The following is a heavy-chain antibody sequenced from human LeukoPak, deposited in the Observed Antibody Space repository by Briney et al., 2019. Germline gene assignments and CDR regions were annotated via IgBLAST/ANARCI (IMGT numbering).Heavy chain of an antibody. CDR2: VSHDGTT. D-gene: IGHD3/OR15-3a*01. CDR3: ARLDCYDVVGCYNH. J-gene: IGHJ5*02. CDR1: GDSVTTYY. V-gene: IGHV4-59*08. Sequence: PSETLSLTCSVSGDSVTTYYWSWIRQPPGKGLEWIGYVSHDGTTNYTPSLRSRVIMSVDTSNNTISLRLTSVTAADTAIYYCARLDCYDVVGCYNHWGRGTQVTVS.